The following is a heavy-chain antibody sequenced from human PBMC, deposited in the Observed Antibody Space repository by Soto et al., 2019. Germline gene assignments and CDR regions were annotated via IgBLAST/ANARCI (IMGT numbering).Heavy chain of an antibody. Sequence: PGGSLRLSCAASGFTFSSYAMSWVRQAPGKGLEWVSAISGSGGSTYYAGSVKGRFTISRDNSKNTLYLQMNSLRAEDTAVYYCAKPAGADDFWSGPLNWFDPWGQGTLVTVYS. CDR1: GFTFSSYA. V-gene: IGHV3-23*01. D-gene: IGHD3-3*01. J-gene: IGHJ5*02. CDR3: AKPAGADDFWSGPLNWFDP. CDR2: ISGSGGST.